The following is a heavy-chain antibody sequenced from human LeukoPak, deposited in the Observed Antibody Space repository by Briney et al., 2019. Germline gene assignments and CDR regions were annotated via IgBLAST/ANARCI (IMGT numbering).Heavy chain of an antibody. CDR3: TRGDDYYDSSGYYPHGAFDI. V-gene: IGHV4-59*01. Sequence: PSETLSLTCTVSGGSISSYYWSWIRQPPGKGLEWIGYIYYSRSTNYNPSLKSRVTISVDTSKKQFSLKLSSVTAADTAVCYCTRGDDYYDSSGYYPHGAFDIWGQGTMVTVSS. D-gene: IGHD3-22*01. J-gene: IGHJ3*02. CDR2: IYYSRST. CDR1: GGSISSYY.